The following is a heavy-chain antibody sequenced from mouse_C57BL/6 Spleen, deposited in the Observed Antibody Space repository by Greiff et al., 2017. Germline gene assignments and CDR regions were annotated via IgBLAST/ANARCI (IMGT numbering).Heavy chain of an antibody. CDR2: IYPGDGDT. CDR3: AKDGYYGYFDV. CDR1: GYAFSSSW. Sequence: QVQLQQSGPELVKPGASVKISCKASGYAFSSSWMNWVKQRPGKGLEWIGRIYPGDGDTNYNGKLKGKATLTADKSSSTAYMQLSSLTSEDSAVYFCAKDGYYGYFDVWGTGTTVTVSS. D-gene: IGHD2-3*01. V-gene: IGHV1-82*01. J-gene: IGHJ1*03.